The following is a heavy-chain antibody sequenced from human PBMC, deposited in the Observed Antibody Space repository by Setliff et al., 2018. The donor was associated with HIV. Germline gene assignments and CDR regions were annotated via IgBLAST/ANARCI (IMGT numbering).Heavy chain of an antibody. D-gene: IGHD4-17*01. J-gene: IGHJ4*02. Sequence: SVKVSCKASGGTFSNYAISWVRQAPGQGLEWMGGITPIFGTGMYAQKFQGRVTITADESTTTAYMELSSLRSEDTAVYYCARDPTTVMDYFDYWGQGTLVTVSS. CDR2: ITPIFGTG. V-gene: IGHV1-69*13. CDR1: GGTFSNYA. CDR3: ARDPTTVMDYFDY.